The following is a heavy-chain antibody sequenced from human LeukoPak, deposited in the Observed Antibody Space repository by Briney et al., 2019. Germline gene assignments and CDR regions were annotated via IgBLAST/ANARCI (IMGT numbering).Heavy chain of an antibody. J-gene: IGHJ6*02. V-gene: IGHV3-7*01. CDR1: GFTFSSYW. CDR3: ARALLYDFWSGFYYYYYGMDV. D-gene: IGHD3-3*01. CDR2: IKQDGSEK. Sequence: GGSLRLSCAASGFTFSSYWMSWVRQAPGKGLEWVANIKQDGSEKYYVDSVKGRFTISRDNAKNSLYLQMNSLRAEDTAVYYCARALLYDFWSGFYYYYYGMDVWGQGTTVTVSS.